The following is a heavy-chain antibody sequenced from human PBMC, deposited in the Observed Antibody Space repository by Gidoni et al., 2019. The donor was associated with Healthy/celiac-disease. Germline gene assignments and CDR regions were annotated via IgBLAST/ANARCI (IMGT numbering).Heavy chain of an antibody. Sequence: QVQLVESGGGVVQPGRSLRPSCAASGFTFSRYGMRWVRQAPGKRLEWVAVISYDGSNKYYADSVKGRFTISRDNSKNTLYLQMNSLRAEDTAVYYCAKDYGYCSGGSCYFDYWGQGTLVTVSS. CDR1: GFTFSRYG. CDR3: AKDYGYCSGGSCYFDY. V-gene: IGHV3-30*18. D-gene: IGHD2-15*01. CDR2: ISYDGSNK. J-gene: IGHJ4*02.